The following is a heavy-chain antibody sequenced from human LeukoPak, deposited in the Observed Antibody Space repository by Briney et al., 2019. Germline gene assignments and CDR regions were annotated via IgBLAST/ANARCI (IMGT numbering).Heavy chain of an antibody. CDR2: ISWNSGSI. J-gene: IGHJ5*02. D-gene: IGHD6-13*01. CDR1: GFTFDDYA. Sequence: GGSLRLSCAASGFTFDDYAMHWVRQAPGKGLEWVSCISWNSGSIGYADSVKGRFTISRDNAKNSLYLQMTSLRAEDTALYYCAKALTLGSSSAFDPWGQGTLVTVSS. CDR3: AKALTLGSSSAFDP. V-gene: IGHV3-9*01.